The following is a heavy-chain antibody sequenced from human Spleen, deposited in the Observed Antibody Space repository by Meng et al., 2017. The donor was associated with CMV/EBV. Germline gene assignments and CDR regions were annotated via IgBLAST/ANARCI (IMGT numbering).Heavy chain of an antibody. CDR2: IYYSGST. V-gene: IGHV4-61*01. CDR1: GCSVSSGSYY. CDR3: ARAAVRIAAAGSYYYYGMDV. Sequence: SETLSLTCTVSGCSVSSGSYYWSWIRQPPGKGLEWIGYIYYSGSTNYNPSLKSRVTISVDTSKNQFSLKLSSVTAADTAVYYCARAAVRIAAAGSYYYYGMDVWGQGTTVTVSS. D-gene: IGHD6-13*01. J-gene: IGHJ6*02.